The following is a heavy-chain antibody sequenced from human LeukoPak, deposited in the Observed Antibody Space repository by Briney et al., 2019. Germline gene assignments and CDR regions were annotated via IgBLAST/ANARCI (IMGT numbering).Heavy chain of an antibody. CDR2: IKSKTNGETT. D-gene: IGHD1-20*01. J-gene: IGHJ4*02. CDR3: SSDGPVNNS. V-gene: IGHV3-15*01. CDR1: GFSFSNAW. Sequence: GGSLTHFCAASGFSFSNAWMSWVGQAPGKGLEWVGRIKSKTNGETTDYAAPLKGRFTISRDDSKNTLFLQVNTLKTEDTAMYYCSSDGPVNNSWGQGTLVTVSS.